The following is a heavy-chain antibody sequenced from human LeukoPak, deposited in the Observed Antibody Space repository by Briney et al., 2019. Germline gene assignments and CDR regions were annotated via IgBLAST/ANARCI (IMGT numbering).Heavy chain of an antibody. D-gene: IGHD4-23*01. J-gene: IGHJ4*02. CDR3: AKSGNFDYGGHCPAF. CDR2: IAHDESKE. Sequence: GKSLRLSCVISGFIFSDYAIHWLRHTPGRGLEWVAVIAHDESKEFYADSVQGRFTVSRDNSKNTSYLYINSLTLDDTAVYYCAKSGNFDYGGHCPAFWGQGTLVTVSS. V-gene: IGHV3-30-3*02. CDR1: GFIFSDYA.